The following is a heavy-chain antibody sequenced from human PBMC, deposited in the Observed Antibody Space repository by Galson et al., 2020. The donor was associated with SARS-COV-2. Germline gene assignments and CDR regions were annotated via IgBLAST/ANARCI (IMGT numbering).Heavy chain of an antibody. CDR2: ISGSGDRT. CDR3: ARDRGSGWYEEYYFDY. D-gene: IGHD6-19*01. Sequence: GGSLRLSCVAPGFTFSSYAMSWVRQAPGKGLEWVSSISGSGDRTYYADSVKGRFTISRDNSKKTLYLEMSSLRAEDTAVYYCARDRGSGWYEEYYFDYWGQGSLVTVSS. V-gene: IGHV3-23*01. CDR1: GFTFSSYA. J-gene: IGHJ4*02.